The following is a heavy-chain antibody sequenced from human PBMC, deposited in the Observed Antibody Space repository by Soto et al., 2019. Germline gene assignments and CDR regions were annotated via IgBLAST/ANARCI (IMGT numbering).Heavy chain of an antibody. CDR3: ARLGYCSGGSCPPQSYYYYGMDV. Sequence: SETLSLTCAVYGGSFGGYYWSWIRQPPGKGLEWIGEINHSGSTNYNPSLKSRVTISVDTSKNQFSLKLSSVTAADTAVYYCARLGYCSGGSCPPQSYYYYGMDVWGQGTTVTSP. D-gene: IGHD2-15*01. J-gene: IGHJ6*02. CDR2: INHSGST. V-gene: IGHV4-34*01. CDR1: GGSFGGYY.